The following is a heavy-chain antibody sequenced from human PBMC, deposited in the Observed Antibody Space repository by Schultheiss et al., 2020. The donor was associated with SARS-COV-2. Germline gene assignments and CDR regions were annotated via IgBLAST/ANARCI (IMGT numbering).Heavy chain of an antibody. J-gene: IGHJ6*02. Sequence: SQTLSLTCAVYGGSFSGYYWSWIRQPPGKGLEWIGEINHSGSTNYNPSLKSRVTISVDTSKNQFSLKLKSLTTADTAIYYCARGVLGSTLYIYYGMDVWGQGTTVTVSS. V-gene: IGHV4-34*01. CDR1: GGSFSGYY. CDR2: INHSGST. CDR3: ARGVLGSTLYIYYGMDV. D-gene: IGHD1-26*01.